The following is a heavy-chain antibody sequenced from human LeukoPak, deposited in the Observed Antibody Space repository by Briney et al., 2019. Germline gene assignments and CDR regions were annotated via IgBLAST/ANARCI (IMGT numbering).Heavy chain of an antibody. CDR3: ASVSTVTTYSYYGMDV. CDR2: ISSSGSTI. CDR1: GFTFSDYY. Sequence: GGSLRPSCAASGFTFSDYYMSWIRQAPGKGLEWVSYISSSGSTIYYAGSVKGRFTISRDNARNSLYLQMNSLRAEDTAVYYCASVSTVTTYSYYGMDVWGQGTTVTVSS. D-gene: IGHD4-17*01. J-gene: IGHJ6*02. V-gene: IGHV3-11*01.